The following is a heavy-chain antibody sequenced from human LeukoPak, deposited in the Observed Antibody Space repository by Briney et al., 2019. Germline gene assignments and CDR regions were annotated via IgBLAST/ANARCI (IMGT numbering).Heavy chain of an antibody. CDR3: ERGVAARPSYDYCYTDG. Sequence: SETLSLTCAVYGGSFSGYYWSWIRQPPGKGLEWIGEINHSGSTNYNPSLKSRVTISVDTSKNQFSLKLSSVTAADTAVYYCERGVAARPSYDYCYTDGWGKGTTVTV. CDR2: INHSGST. J-gene: IGHJ6*03. D-gene: IGHD6-6*01. V-gene: IGHV4-34*01. CDR1: GGSFSGYY.